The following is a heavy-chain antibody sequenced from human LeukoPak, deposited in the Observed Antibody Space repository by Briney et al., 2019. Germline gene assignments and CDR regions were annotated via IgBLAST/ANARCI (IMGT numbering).Heavy chain of an antibody. CDR2: IYTSGST. Sequence: ASETLSLTCTVSGDSISRYYWSRIRQPAGKGLEWIGRIYTSGSTNYNPSLKSRVTISVDTSKNQFSLRLSSVTAADTAVYYCAGNYYGSGSYYSEDRYWGQGTLVTVSS. D-gene: IGHD3-10*01. CDR1: GDSISRYY. CDR3: AGNYYGSGSYYSEDRY. V-gene: IGHV4-4*07. J-gene: IGHJ4*02.